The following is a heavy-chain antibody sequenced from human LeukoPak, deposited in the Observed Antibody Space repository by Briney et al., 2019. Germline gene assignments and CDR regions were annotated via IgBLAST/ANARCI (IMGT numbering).Heavy chain of an antibody. Sequence: PSETLSLTCAVYGGSFSGYYWSWIRQPPGKGLEWIGEINHSGSTNYNPSLKSRVTISVDTSKNQFSLKLSSVTAADTAVYYCARVNPRQQLVQDYWGQGTLVTVSS. J-gene: IGHJ4*02. CDR3: ARVNPRQQLVQDY. CDR1: GGSFSGYY. D-gene: IGHD6-13*01. V-gene: IGHV4-34*01. CDR2: INHSGST.